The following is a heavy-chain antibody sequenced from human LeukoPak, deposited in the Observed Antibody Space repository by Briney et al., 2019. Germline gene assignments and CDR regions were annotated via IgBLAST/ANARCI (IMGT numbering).Heavy chain of an antibody. J-gene: IGHJ3*02. V-gene: IGHV4-4*07. CDR3: AREVTWGSVGAFDI. D-gene: IGHD7-27*01. Sequence: PSETPSLTCTVFGGSISSYYWSWIRQPAGKGLEWIGRIYTSGSTNYNPSLKSRVTMSVDTSKNQFSLKLSSVTAADTAVYYCAREVTWGSVGAFDIWGQGTMVTVSS. CDR1: GGSISSYY. CDR2: IYTSGST.